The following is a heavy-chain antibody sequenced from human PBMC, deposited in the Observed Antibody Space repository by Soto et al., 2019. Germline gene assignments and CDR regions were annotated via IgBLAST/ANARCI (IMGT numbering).Heavy chain of an antibody. D-gene: IGHD6-13*01. CDR2: ISGSGGST. CDR3: ARGRRVIPGSWFVYSSRPFDY. Sequence: EVQLLESGGGLVKPGGSLRLSCAASGFTFSSYAVTWVRQAPGTGLEWVSAISGSGGSTYYADSVKGRFTISRDNSKNTTDLQMNGLRAEDSAVYYCARGRRVIPGSWFVYSSRPFDYWGQGTLVTVSS. CDR1: GFTFSSYA. J-gene: IGHJ4*02. V-gene: IGHV3-23*01.